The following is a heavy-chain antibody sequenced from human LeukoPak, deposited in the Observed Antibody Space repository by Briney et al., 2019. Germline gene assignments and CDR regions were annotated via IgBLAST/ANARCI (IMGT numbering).Heavy chain of an antibody. CDR3: ARGSSGWYGLYYFDY. D-gene: IGHD6-19*01. J-gene: IGHJ4*02. CDR2: IKQDGSEK. CDR1: EFTFSSYW. Sequence: GGSLRLSCAASEFTFSSYWMSWVRQAPGKGLEWVANIKQDGSEKYYVDSVKGRFTISRDNAKNSLYLQMNSLRAEDTAVYYCARGSSGWYGLYYFDYWGQGTLVTVSS. V-gene: IGHV3-7*04.